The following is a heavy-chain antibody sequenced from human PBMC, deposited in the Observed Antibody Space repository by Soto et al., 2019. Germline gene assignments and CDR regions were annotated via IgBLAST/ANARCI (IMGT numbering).Heavy chain of an antibody. J-gene: IGHJ3*02. CDR3: GSLPWFSVLTTEGAFDI. CDR2: IYYSGST. Sequence: WETLSLTCTVSGGSISSYYWSWIRQPPGKGLEWIGYIYYSGSTNYNPSLKSRVTISVDTSKNQFSLKLSSVTAADTAVYYCGSLPWFSVLTTEGAFDIWGQGTMVTVSS. V-gene: IGHV4-59*08. D-gene: IGHD3-10*01. CDR1: GGSISSYY.